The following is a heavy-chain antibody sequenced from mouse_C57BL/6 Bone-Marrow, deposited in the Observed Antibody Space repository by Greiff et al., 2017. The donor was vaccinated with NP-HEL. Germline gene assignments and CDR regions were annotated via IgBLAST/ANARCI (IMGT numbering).Heavy chain of an antibody. J-gene: IGHJ4*01. V-gene: IGHV1-69*01. CDR2: IDPSDSYT. D-gene: IGHD6-1*01. CDR3: ARESAYYAMDY. Sequence: QVQLQQPGAELVMPGASVKLSCKASGYTFTSYWMHWVKQRPGQGLEWIGEIDPSDSYTNYNQKFKGKSTLTVDKSSSTAYMQLSSLTSEDSAVYYCARESAYYAMDYWGQGTSVTVSS. CDR1: GYTFTSYW.